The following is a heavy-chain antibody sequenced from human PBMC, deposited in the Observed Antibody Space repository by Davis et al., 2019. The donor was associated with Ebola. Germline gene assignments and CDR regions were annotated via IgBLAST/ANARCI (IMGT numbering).Heavy chain of an antibody. Sequence: SETLSLTCTASGGSISSYYWSWIRQPPGKGLGWIGYIYYSGSTNYNPSLKSRVTISVDTSKNQFSLKLSSVTAADTAVYYCARGSLYSAFDPWGQGTLVTVSS. CDR1: GGSISSYY. CDR2: IYYSGST. D-gene: IGHD2-21*01. V-gene: IGHV4-59*01. J-gene: IGHJ5*02. CDR3: ARGSLYSAFDP.